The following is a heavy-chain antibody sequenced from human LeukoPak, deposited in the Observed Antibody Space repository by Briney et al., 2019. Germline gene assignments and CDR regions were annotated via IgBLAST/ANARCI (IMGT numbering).Heavy chain of an antibody. CDR1: GGSFSGYY. J-gene: IGHJ3*02. D-gene: IGHD4/OR15-4a*01. V-gene: IGHV4-34*01. Sequence: KPSETLSLTCAVYGGSFSGYYWSWIRQPPGKGLEWIGEINHSGSTNYNPSLKSRVTISVDTSKNQFSLKLSSVTAADTAVYYCATPTGVRLLDAFDIWGQGTMVTVS. CDR2: INHSGST. CDR3: ATPTGVRLLDAFDI.